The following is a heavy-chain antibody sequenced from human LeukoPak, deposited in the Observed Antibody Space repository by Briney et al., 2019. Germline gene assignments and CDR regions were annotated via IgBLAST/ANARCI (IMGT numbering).Heavy chain of an antibody. V-gene: IGHV3-30*03. CDR1: GFSFSSYG. J-gene: IGHJ4*02. D-gene: IGHD3-10*01. CDR2: ISCEGSNE. Sequence: GGPLRLSCAASGFSFSSYGMHWVRQAPGKGREWVAIISCEGSNEYYADSVKGRFTISRDNSKNTLYLQMNSLRAADTAVYYCARTRYYYNSRSYGAPYYFDYWGQGTLVTVSS. CDR3: ARTRYYYNSRSYGAPYYFDY.